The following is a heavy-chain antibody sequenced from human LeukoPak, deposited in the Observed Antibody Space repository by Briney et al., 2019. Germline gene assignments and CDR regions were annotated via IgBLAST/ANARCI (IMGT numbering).Heavy chain of an antibody. Sequence: PGGSLRLSCAASGFTVGSNYMSWVRQAPGKGLEWVSFIYSDGTTYYADSVKGRFTISRDNSKNTLYLQIDSLGAEDTAVYYCARDSPYSDYLIGGAFNIWGQGTIVTVSS. CDR2: IYSDGTT. J-gene: IGHJ3*02. CDR1: GFTVGSNY. D-gene: IGHD4-11*01. V-gene: IGHV3-53*01. CDR3: ARDSPYSDYLIGGAFNI.